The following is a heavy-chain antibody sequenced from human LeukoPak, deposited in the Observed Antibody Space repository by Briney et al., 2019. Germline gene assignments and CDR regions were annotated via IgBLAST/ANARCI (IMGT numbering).Heavy chain of an antibody. CDR2: INWNGGST. Sequence: GGSLRLSCAASGFTFSSHGMSWVRQAPGKGLEWVSGINWNGGSTGYADSVKGRFTISRDNAKNPLYLQMNSLRAEDTALYYCARLAVRGVIRRSYYYNMDVWGKGTTVTVSS. V-gene: IGHV3-20*04. J-gene: IGHJ6*03. CDR3: ARLAVRGVIRRSYYYNMDV. D-gene: IGHD3-10*01. CDR1: GFTFSSHG.